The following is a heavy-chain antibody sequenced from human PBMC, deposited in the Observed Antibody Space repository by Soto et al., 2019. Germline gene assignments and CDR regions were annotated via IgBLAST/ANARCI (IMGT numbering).Heavy chain of an antibody. CDR1: GGSISSYY. V-gene: IGHV4-59*01. CDR3: ARERDLKGVMDV. Sequence: PSETLSLTXTVSGGSISSYYWSWIRQPPGKGLEWIGYIYYSGSTNYNPSLKSRVTISVDTSKNQFSLKLSSVTAADTAVYYCARERDLKGVMDVWGQGTTVTVSS. CDR2: IYYSGST. J-gene: IGHJ6*02.